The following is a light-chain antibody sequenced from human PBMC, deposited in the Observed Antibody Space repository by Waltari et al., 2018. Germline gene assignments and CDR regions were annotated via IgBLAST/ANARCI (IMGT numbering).Light chain of an antibody. Sequence: DIQMTQSPSTLSASVGDRVTITCRASQSFFSWLAWYQRKPGKAPKLLIYDASSLESGVPSRFSGSGSGTEFTLTISSLQPDDFATYYCQQYNSYSPERTFGQGTKVEIK. CDR2: DAS. J-gene: IGKJ1*01. V-gene: IGKV1-5*01. CDR3: QQYNSYSPERT. CDR1: QSFFSW.